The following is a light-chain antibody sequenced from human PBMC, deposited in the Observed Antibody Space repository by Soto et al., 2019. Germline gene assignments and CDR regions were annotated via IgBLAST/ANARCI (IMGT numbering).Light chain of an antibody. CDR3: SSYISSRTAV. CDR1: SSDVGGYKY. V-gene: IGLV2-14*01. Sequence: QSALTQPASVSGSPGQSITISCTGSSSDVGGYKYVSWYQQYPGKAPKLMIYEVSNRPSGVSNRFSGSKSGNTASLTISGLQAEDEGDYYCSSYISSRTAVFGGGTKVTVL. J-gene: IGLJ2*01. CDR2: EVS.